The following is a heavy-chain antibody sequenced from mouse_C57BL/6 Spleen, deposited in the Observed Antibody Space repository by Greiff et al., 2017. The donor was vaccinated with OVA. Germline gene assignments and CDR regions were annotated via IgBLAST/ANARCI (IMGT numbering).Heavy chain of an antibody. Sequence: VQLQQSGPELVKPGASVKISCKASGYAFSSSWMNWVKQRPGKGLEWIGRIYPGDGDTNYNGKFKGKATLTADKSSSTAYMQLSSLTSEDSAVYFCAREGAYGSSFGDYFDYWGQGTTLTVSS. D-gene: IGHD1-1*01. V-gene: IGHV1-82*01. CDR1: GYAFSSSW. J-gene: IGHJ2*01. CDR2: IYPGDGDT. CDR3: AREGAYGSSFGDYFDY.